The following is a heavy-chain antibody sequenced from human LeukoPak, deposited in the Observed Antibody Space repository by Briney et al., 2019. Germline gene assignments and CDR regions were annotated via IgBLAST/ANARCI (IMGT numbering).Heavy chain of an antibody. CDR3: ARELRAASAYFDY. CDR2: IYYSGST. D-gene: IGHD2-15*01. J-gene: IGHJ4*02. Sequence: KPSETLSLTCTVSGGSISSYYWSWIRQPPGKGLEWIGYIYYSGSTNYNPSLKSRVTISVDTSKNQFSLKLSSVTAADTAVYYCARELRAASAYFDYWGQGTLVTVSS. CDR1: GGSISSYY. V-gene: IGHV4-59*01.